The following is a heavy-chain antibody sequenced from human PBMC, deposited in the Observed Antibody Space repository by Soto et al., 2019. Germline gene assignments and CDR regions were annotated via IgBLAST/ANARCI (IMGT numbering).Heavy chain of an antibody. V-gene: IGHV4-59*01. J-gene: IGHJ2*01. Sequence: QVQLQESGPGLVKPSETLSLTCTVSGGSISGYFWNWIRQPPGKGLEWIGRISYSGVTKYNPSLKSRVIISVDTSKNQFSLRVTSVTAADTAVYYCAREKTALISMVVVGERNFDLWGRGTLVTVSS. CDR3: AREKTALISMVVVGERNFDL. CDR1: GGSISGYF. D-gene: IGHD3-10*01. CDR2: ISYSGVT.